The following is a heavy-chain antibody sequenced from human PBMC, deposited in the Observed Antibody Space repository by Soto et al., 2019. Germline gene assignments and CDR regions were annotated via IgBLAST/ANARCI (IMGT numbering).Heavy chain of an antibody. Sequence: SETLSLTCTVSGGSISSGGYYWSWIRQHPGKGLEWIGYIYYSGSTYYNPSLKSRVTISVDTSKNQFSLKLSSVTAADTAVYYCARVLYDSSGYYHDYWGQGTLVTVSS. CDR3: ARVLYDSSGYYHDY. CDR1: GGSISSGGYY. CDR2: IYYSGST. D-gene: IGHD3-22*01. J-gene: IGHJ4*02. V-gene: IGHV4-31*03.